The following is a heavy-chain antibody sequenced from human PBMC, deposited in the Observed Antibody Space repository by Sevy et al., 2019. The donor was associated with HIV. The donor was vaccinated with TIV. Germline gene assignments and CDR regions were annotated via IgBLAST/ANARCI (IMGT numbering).Heavy chain of an antibody. CDR3: AREVPAGSTYGMDV. V-gene: IGHV3-7*03. J-gene: IGHJ6*02. CDR1: GFTFSSYW. CDR2: IKQDGSEK. Sequence: GGSLRLSCAASGFTFSSYWMSWVRQAPGKGLEWVANIKQDGSEKYYVESVKGRFTISRDKAKKALYRQMNSLRAEDTAVYYGAREVPAGSTYGMDVWGQGTTVTVS. D-gene: IGHD2-2*01.